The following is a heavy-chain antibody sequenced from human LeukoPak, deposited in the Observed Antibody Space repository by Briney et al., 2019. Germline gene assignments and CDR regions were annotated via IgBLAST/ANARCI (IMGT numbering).Heavy chain of an antibody. CDR2: INHSGST. CDR1: GGSFSGYY. CDR3: ARGLLLWFGDFDY. D-gene: IGHD3-10*01. Sequence: SETLSLTCAVYGGSFSGYYWSWIRQPPGKGLEWNGEINHSGSTNYNPSLKSRVTISVDTSKNQFSLKLSSVTAADTAVYYCARGLLLWFGDFDYWGQGTLVTVSS. V-gene: IGHV4-34*01. J-gene: IGHJ4*02.